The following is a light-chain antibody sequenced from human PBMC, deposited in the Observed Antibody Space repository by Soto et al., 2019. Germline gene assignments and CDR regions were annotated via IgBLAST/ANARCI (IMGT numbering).Light chain of an antibody. CDR3: QQFHRWPVT. Sequence: IVMTQSPATLSVSPGERVTLSCRASQSVSSNLAWYQQKPGQAPRLLIHGASTRATGIPARFSGSGSGTDFTLIINSLQSEDVAVYYCQQFHRWPVTFGGGAKVEI. CDR2: GAS. V-gene: IGKV3-15*01. CDR1: QSVSSN. J-gene: IGKJ4*01.